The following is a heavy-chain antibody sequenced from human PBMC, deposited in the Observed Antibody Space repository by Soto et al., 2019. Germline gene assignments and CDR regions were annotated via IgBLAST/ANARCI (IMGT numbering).Heavy chain of an antibody. CDR2: IYYSGST. J-gene: IGHJ4*02. V-gene: IGHV4-39*01. Sequence: SETQSLTSPVSGGSISSSSYYWGWIRQPPGKGLEWIGSIYYSGSTYYNPSLKSRVTISVDTSKNQFSLKLSSVTAADTAVYYCARHPYCSSTSCYAAMSDYWGQGTLVTVSS. CDR3: ARHPYCSSTSCYAAMSDY. D-gene: IGHD2-2*01. CDR1: GGSISSSSYY.